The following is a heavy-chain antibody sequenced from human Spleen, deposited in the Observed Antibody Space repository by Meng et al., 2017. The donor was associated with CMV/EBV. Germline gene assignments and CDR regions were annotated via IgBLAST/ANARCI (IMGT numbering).Heavy chain of an antibody. Sequence: GESLKISCAASGFTFSSYAMSWVRQAPGKGLEWVSAISGSGYSTYYTDSVKGRFTISRDNSKNTLFLQMTSLRADDTAVYYCARSPGSAEDVWGQGTTVTVSS. CDR3: ARSPGSAEDV. D-gene: IGHD1-26*01. J-gene: IGHJ6*02. CDR2: ISGSGYST. V-gene: IGHV3-23*01. CDR1: GFTFSSYA.